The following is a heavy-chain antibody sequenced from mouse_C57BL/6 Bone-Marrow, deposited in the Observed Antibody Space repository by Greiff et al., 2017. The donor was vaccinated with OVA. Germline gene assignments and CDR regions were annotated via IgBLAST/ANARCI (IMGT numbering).Heavy chain of an antibody. V-gene: IGHV5-17*01. CDR2: ISSGSSTN. J-gene: IGHJ2*01. D-gene: IGHD1-1*01. CDR3: ARRYYYGSSYFDY. Sequence: EVKVVESGGGLVKPGGSLKLSCAASGFTFSDYGMHWVRQAPEKGLEWVAYISSGSSTNYYEDKVKGRFTISRDNAKNTLFLQMTSLRSEDTAMYYCARRYYYGSSYFDYWGQGTTLTVSS. CDR1: GFTFSDYG.